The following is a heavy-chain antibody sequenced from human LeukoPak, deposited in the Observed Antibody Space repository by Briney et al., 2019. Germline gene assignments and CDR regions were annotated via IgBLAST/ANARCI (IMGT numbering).Heavy chain of an antibody. J-gene: IGHJ4*02. CDR3: AKGEFWRGGCCPKGGGVY. V-gene: IGHV3-23*01. D-gene: IGHD3-3*01. Sequence: PGGSLRLSCAASGFTFSSYAMSWVRQAPGKGLEWVSAISGSGGSTYYADSVKGRFTISRDNSKNTLYLQMNSLRAEDTAVNFWAKGEFWRGGCCPKGGGVYWGQGTLVTVSS. CDR1: GFTFSSYA. CDR2: ISGSGGST.